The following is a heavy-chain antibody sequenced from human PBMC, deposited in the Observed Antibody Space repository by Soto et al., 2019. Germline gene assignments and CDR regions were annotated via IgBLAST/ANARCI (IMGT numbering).Heavy chain of an antibody. D-gene: IGHD3-22*01. J-gene: IGHJ4*02. CDR2: IRAKIDGGTT. CDR3: ATDRAYYDESAYFGY. V-gene: IGHV3-15*07. CDR1: GLTFSNAW. Sequence: GGSLRLSCAASGLTFSNAWMNWVRQAPGKGLEWVGRIRAKIDGGTTDYAARLKGKFTISRDDSKNTLYLHMNSLKTEDTAVYYCATDRAYYDESAYFGYWGQGTLVTVSS.